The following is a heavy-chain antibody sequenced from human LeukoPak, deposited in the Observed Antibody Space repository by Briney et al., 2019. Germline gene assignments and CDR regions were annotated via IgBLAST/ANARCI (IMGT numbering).Heavy chain of an antibody. Sequence: PGGSLRLSCAASGFTFSSYAMSWVRQAPGKGLEWVANIKQDGSEKYYVDSVKGRFTISRDNAKNSLYLQMNSLRAEDTAVYYCARGGYYDSSGYLPYWGQGTLVTVSS. CDR1: GFTFSSYA. V-gene: IGHV3-7*01. CDR2: IKQDGSEK. J-gene: IGHJ4*02. CDR3: ARGGYYDSSGYLPY. D-gene: IGHD3-22*01.